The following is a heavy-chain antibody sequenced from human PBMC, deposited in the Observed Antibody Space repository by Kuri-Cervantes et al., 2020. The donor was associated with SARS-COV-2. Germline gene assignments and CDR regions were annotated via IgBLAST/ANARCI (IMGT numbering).Heavy chain of an antibody. V-gene: IGHV3-21*01. D-gene: IGHD2-21*01. CDR1: GFTFSSYA. J-gene: IGHJ6*03. Sequence: GGSLRLSCAASGFTFSSYAMHWVRQPPGKALEWVASISGSGSYIYYADSVKGRFTISRESGENSLYLHMNSVRGDDTAVYYCARVAGEGPIYYYYMDVWGKGTAVTVSS. CDR2: ISGSGSYI. CDR3: ARVAGEGPIYYYYMDV.